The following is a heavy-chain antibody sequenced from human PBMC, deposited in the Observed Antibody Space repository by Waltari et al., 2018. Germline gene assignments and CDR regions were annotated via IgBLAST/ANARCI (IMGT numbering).Heavy chain of an antibody. Sequence: QVQLQESGPGLVKASETLSLTCTVSGDSINSGDYYWSWIRQPPGKGLEWIGNVYKTGSTSYSPSLKSRLTMSADSSKNEFSLKLTSVTAADTAVYYCARVWVDLFWYFDLWGRGTLVTVPT. J-gene: IGHJ2*01. D-gene: IGHD3-16*01. CDR3: ARVWVDLFWYFDL. V-gene: IGHV4-30-4*01. CDR2: VYKTGST. CDR1: GDSINSGDYY.